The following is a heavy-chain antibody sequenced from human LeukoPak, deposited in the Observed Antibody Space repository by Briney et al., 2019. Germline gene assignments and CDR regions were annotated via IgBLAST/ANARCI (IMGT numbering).Heavy chain of an antibody. D-gene: IGHD5-12*01. CDR3: VRDGSFDY. CDR1: GYTFTAYY. J-gene: IGHJ4*02. Sequence: ASVKVSCKASGYTFTAYYMHWVRQAPGQGLEWMGWINPNSGGTNYAQKFQGRVTTTRDTSISTAYMDLSRLRSDDTAVFYCVRDGSFDYWGQGTPVTASS. CDR2: INPNSGGT. V-gene: IGHV1-2*02.